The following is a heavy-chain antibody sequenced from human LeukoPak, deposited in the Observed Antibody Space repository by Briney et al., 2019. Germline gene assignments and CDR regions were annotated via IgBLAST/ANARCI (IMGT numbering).Heavy chain of an antibody. D-gene: IGHD4-17*01. CDR1: GGSISSGSYY. CDR3: ATHDYAAP. J-gene: IGHJ5*02. Sequence: KPSQTLSLTCTVSGGSISSGSYYWSWIRQPAGKGLEWIGRIYTSGSTNYNPSLKSRVTISVDTSKNQFSLKLSSVTAADTAVYYCATHDYAAPWGQGTLVTVSS. V-gene: IGHV4-61*02. CDR2: IYTSGST.